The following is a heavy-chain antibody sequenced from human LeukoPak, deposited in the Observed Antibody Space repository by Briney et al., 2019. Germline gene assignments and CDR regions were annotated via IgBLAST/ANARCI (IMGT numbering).Heavy chain of an antibody. CDR3: ARIFCGSGRGVY. J-gene: IGHJ4*02. Sequence: PGGSQRLSYASSGFPFSSYVMRWVRHARGKAGAWGRDISCSGGGTYSADSVKGRFTISRDNSKNTLYLQMNSTRAEDTAVYFCARIFCGSGRGVYWGQGTLVTVSS. D-gene: IGHD2-21*01. CDR1: GFPFSSYV. V-gene: IGHV3-23*01. CDR2: ISCSGGGT.